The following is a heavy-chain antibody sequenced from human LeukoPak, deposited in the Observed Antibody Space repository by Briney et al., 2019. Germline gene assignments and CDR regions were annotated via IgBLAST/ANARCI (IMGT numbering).Heavy chain of an antibody. CDR3: ARGTGSGSSGAIDY. D-gene: IGHD6-6*01. Sequence: PGGSLRLSCAASGFTFSSYWMSWVRQAPGKGLEWVAKIKQDGGEKYYVDSVKGRCTISRDNAKNSLYLQINSLRAEDTAVYYCARGTGSGSSGAIDYWGQGTLVTVSS. J-gene: IGHJ4*02. CDR1: GFTFSSYW. CDR2: IKQDGGEK. V-gene: IGHV3-7*03.